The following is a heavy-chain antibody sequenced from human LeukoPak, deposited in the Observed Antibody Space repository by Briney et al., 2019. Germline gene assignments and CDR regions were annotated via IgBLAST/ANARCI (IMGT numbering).Heavy chain of an antibody. CDR1: GYTFTNYW. CDR2: IFPGDSDT. CDR3: ARHHCTSTSCYPYYYYAMEV. J-gene: IGHJ6*02. Sequence: PGESLKISCKGSGYTFTNYWIGWVRQMPGKGLEWMGIIFPGDSDTRYSPSFQGQVTISVDKSISTAYLQWSSLKASDTAIYYCARHHCTSTSCYPYYYYAMEVWGPGTKVPVSS. D-gene: IGHD2-2*01. V-gene: IGHV5-51*01.